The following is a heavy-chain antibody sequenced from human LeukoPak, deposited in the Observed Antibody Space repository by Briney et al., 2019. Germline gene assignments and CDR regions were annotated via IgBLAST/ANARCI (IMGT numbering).Heavy chain of an antibody. D-gene: IGHD3-9*01. V-gene: IGHV3-33*01. CDR1: GFTFSRYG. Sequence: GGSLRLSCAASGFTFSRYGTHWVRQAPGKGLEWVAVIWYDGSNKYYADSVKGRFTISRDNSKNMLYLQMNSLSAEDTAVYYCVRAYDILTGPEYWGQGTLVTVSS. CDR3: VRAYDILTGPEY. J-gene: IGHJ4*02. CDR2: IWYDGSNK.